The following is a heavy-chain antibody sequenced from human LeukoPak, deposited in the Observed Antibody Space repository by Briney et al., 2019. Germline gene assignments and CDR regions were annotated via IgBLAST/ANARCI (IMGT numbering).Heavy chain of an antibody. J-gene: IGHJ3*02. CDR2: INSDGSST. Sequence: GSLRLSCAASGFTFSSYWMHWVRQAPGKGLVWVSRINSDGSSTSYADSVKGRFTISRDNAKNTLYLQMNSLRAEDTAVYYCARDLGYCDSSGYYYTSRAFDIWGQGTMVTVSS. CDR1: GFTFSSYW. V-gene: IGHV3-74*01. D-gene: IGHD3-22*01. CDR3: ARDLGYCDSSGYYYTSRAFDI.